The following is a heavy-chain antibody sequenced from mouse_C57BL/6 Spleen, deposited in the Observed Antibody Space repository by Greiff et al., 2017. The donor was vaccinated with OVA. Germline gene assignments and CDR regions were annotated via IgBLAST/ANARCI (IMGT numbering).Heavy chain of an antibody. CDR2: INPYNGGT. CDR3: ARDTTYMDY. J-gene: IGHJ4*01. Sequence: EVQLQQSGPVLVKPGASVKMSCKASGYTFTDYYMNWVKQSPGKSLEWIGVINPYNGGTSYNQKFKGKATLTVDNSSSTAYMELNSLTSEDSAVYYCARDTTYMDYWGQGTSVTVSS. CDR1: GYTFTDYY. D-gene: IGHD5-5*01. V-gene: IGHV1-19*01.